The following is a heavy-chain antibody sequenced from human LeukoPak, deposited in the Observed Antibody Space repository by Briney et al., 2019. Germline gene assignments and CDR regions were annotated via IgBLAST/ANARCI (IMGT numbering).Heavy chain of an antibody. J-gene: IGHJ4*02. V-gene: IGHV1-46*01. CDR3: ARVSGVGSGYYGIDY. Sequence: ASVKVSCKASGYTFTSYYMHWVRQAPGQGLEWMGIINPSGGSTSYAQKFQGRLTMTRDMSTSTVYMELSSLRSEDTAMYYCARVSGVGSGYYGIDYWGQGTLVTVSS. CDR2: INPSGGST. D-gene: IGHD3-22*01. CDR1: GYTFTSYY.